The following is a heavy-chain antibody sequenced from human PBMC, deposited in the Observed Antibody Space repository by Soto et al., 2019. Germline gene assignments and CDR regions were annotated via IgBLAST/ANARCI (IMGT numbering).Heavy chain of an antibody. D-gene: IGHD2-21*02. Sequence: LRLSCEVSGFTFSMYSMSWVRQSPGKGLEWVAKIPQDGVDGHYADSVKGRFIISRDNGKNSLHLQLNNLRAEDTAVYYCARDHLILPAHDFFYGSDVWGRGATVTVSS. CDR2: IPQDGVDG. CDR3: ARDHLILPAHDFFYGSDV. V-gene: IGHV3-7*03. CDR1: GFTFSMYS. J-gene: IGHJ6*02.